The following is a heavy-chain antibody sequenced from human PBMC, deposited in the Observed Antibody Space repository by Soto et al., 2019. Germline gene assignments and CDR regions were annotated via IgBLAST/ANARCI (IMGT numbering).Heavy chain of an antibody. Sequence: ASVKVSCKASGYTSTSYGMHWVRQATGQGLEWMGWINPNSGGTNYAQKFQGWVTMTRDTSISTAYMELSRLRSDDTAVYYCARDPRYSGSYSGYFDYWGQGTLVTVSS. CDR3: ARDPRYSGSYSGYFDY. D-gene: IGHD1-26*01. CDR1: GYTSTSYG. CDR2: INPNSGGT. J-gene: IGHJ4*02. V-gene: IGHV1-2*04.